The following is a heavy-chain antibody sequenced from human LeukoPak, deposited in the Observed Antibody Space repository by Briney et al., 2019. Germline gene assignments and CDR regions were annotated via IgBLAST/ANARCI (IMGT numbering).Heavy chain of an antibody. CDR1: GFTFSSYA. Sequence: GGSLRLSCAASGFTFSSYAMSWIRQAPGKGLEWVSAISGSGGSTYYADSVKGRFTISRDNSKNTLYLQMNSLRAEDTAVYYCAKTPTTVVTGAVDYWGQGTLVTVSS. V-gene: IGHV3-23*01. CDR2: ISGSGGST. J-gene: IGHJ4*02. CDR3: AKTPTTVVTGAVDY. D-gene: IGHD4-23*01.